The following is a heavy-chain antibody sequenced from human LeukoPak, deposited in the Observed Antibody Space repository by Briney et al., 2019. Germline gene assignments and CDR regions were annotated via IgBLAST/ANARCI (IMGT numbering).Heavy chain of an antibody. CDR2: INHSGST. CDR3: ARGRLYYYDSSGYPQGFDY. CDR1: GGSISSYY. J-gene: IGHJ4*02. V-gene: IGHV4-34*01. D-gene: IGHD3-22*01. Sequence: SETLSLTCTVSGGSISSYYWSWIRQPPGKGLEWIGEINHSGSTNYNPSLKSRVTISVDTSKNQFSLKLSSVTAADTAVYYCARGRLYYYDSSGYPQGFDYWGQGTLVTVSS.